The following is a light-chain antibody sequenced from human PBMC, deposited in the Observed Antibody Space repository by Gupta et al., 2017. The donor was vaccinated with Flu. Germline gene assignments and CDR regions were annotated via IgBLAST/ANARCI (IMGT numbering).Light chain of an antibody. J-gene: IGLJ3*02. CDR2: DVT. V-gene: IGLV2-11*01. CDR1: SSDVGRYNF. Sequence: SVTISCTGTSSDVGRYNFVSWYQHHPHRAPKLIISDVTKRPSGVPDRFSGSKSGNTASLTISGLQPDDEAEYFCCSYAGTNLWLFGGGTTLTVL. CDR3: CSYAGTNLWL.